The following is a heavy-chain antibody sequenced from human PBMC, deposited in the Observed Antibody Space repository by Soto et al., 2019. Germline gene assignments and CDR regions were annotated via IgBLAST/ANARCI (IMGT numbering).Heavy chain of an antibody. D-gene: IGHD1-1*01. CDR1: GYTFTSYD. J-gene: IGHJ6*02. CDR3: ASERTGTTSMDV. V-gene: IGHV1-8*01. Sequence: QVQLVQSGAEVKKPGASVKVSCKASGYTFTSYDINWVRQATGQGLEWMGWMNPNSGNTGYAQKFQGRVTMTRNTSISTASRELSSLRSEDTAVYYCASERTGTTSMDVWGQGTTVTVSS. CDR2: MNPNSGNT.